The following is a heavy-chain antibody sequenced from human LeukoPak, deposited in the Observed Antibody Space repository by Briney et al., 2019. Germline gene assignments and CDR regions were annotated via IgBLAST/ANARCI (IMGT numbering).Heavy chain of an antibody. CDR3: AREKGSSGWYNWFDP. J-gene: IGHJ5*02. D-gene: IGHD6-19*01. CDR1: GGSISSYY. CDR2: IYYSGST. V-gene: IGHV4-59*01. Sequence: SETLSLTCTVSGGSISSYYWSWIRQPPGKGLEWIGYIYYSGSTNYNPSLKSRVTISVDTSKNQFSLKLSSVTAADTAAYYCAREKGSSGWYNWFDPWGQGTLVTVSS.